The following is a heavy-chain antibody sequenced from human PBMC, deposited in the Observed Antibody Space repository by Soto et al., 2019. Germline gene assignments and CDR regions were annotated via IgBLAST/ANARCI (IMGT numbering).Heavy chain of an antibody. Sequence: VVSLRHPNGAAEFNFVDHAMSWVIKTPGKGLEWVSGISGSGNNIFYADSVKGHFTISRDNSKNTLYLQMNSLRGEDTAVYYCVKVSYSSGGLPEYWGQGTLVTVSS. CDR1: EFNFVDHA. V-gene: IGHV3-23*01. J-gene: IGHJ4*02. D-gene: IGHD6-19*01. CDR3: VKVSYSSGGLPEY. CDR2: ISGSGNNI.